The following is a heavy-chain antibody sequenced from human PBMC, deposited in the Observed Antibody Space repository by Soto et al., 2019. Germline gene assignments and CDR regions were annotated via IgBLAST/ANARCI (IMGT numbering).Heavy chain of an antibody. V-gene: IGHV3-30-3*01. CDR2: ISYDGSNK. Sequence: QVQLVESGGGVVQPGRSLRLSCAASGFTFSSYAMHWVRQAPGKGLEWVAVISYDGSNKYYADSVKGLFTISRDNSKNTLYLQMNSLRAEDTAVYYCARAHEGSPFDYWGQGTLVTVSS. CDR1: GFTFSSYA. J-gene: IGHJ4*02. CDR3: ARAHEGSPFDY.